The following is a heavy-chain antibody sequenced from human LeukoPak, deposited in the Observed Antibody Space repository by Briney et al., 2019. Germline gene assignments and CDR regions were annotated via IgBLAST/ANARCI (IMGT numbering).Heavy chain of an antibody. Sequence: ASVKVSCKASGGTFSSYAISWVRQAPGQGLEWTGIVNPSGGSTRYAQKFQGRVTMTRDTSTSTVYMEVSSLRSEDTAVYYCGREYSSSSGVFVYWGQGTLVTVSS. CDR2: VNPSGGST. CDR1: GGTFSSYA. J-gene: IGHJ4*02. D-gene: IGHD6-6*01. V-gene: IGHV1-46*01. CDR3: GREYSSSSGVFVY.